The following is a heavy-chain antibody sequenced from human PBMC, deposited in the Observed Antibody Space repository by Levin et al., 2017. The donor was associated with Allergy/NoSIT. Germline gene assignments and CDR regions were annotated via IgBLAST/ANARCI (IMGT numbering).Heavy chain of an antibody. J-gene: IGHJ6*02. CDR3: ARAAESGRV. Sequence: ASVKVSCAASGFTFSSYRMNWVRQAPGKGLEWVSSISSSSSYIYYADSVKGRFTISRDNAKNSLYLQMNSLRAEDTAVYYCARAAESGRVWGQGTTVTVSS. D-gene: IGHD3-10*01. CDR1: GFTFSSYR. V-gene: IGHV3-21*01. CDR2: ISSSSSYI.